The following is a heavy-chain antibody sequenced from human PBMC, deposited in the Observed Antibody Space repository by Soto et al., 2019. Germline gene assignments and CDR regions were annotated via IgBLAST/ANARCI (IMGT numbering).Heavy chain of an antibody. V-gene: IGHV3-53*01. CDR1: GFTVSSNY. J-gene: IGHJ5*02. Sequence: GGSLRLSCAASGFTVSSNYMSWVRQAPGKGLEWVSVIYSGGSTYYADSVKGRFTISRDNSKNTLYLQMNSLRAEDTAVYYCARGIDSSGWYEPNWFDPWGQGTLVTVSS. D-gene: IGHD6-19*01. CDR3: ARGIDSSGWYEPNWFDP. CDR2: IYSGGST.